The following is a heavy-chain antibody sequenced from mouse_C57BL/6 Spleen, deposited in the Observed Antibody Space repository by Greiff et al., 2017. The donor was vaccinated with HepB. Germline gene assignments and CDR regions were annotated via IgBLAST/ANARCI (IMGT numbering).Heavy chain of an antibody. CDR3: ARSRAYYGNYGYFDV. Sequence: QVQLQQPGAELVRPGSSVKLSCKASGYTFTSYWMHWVKQRPIQGLEWIGNIDPSDSDTHYNQKFKDKATLTVDKSSSTAYMQLSSLTSEDSAVYYCARSRAYYGNYGYFDVWGTGTTVTVSS. V-gene: IGHV1-52*01. CDR2: IDPSDSDT. J-gene: IGHJ1*03. CDR1: GYTFTSYW. D-gene: IGHD2-10*01.